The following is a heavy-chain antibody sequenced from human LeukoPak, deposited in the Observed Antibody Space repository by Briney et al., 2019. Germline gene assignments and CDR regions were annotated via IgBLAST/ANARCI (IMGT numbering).Heavy chain of an antibody. J-gene: IGHJ5*02. CDR2: IIPILGIA. Sequence: SVKVSSKASGGTFSSYAISWVRQAPGQGLEWMGRIIPILGIANYAQKFQGRVTITADKSTSTAYMELSSLRSEDTAVYYCARVAVTDYYGSGSNWFDPWGQGTLVTVSS. D-gene: IGHD3-10*01. CDR1: GGTFSSYA. V-gene: IGHV1-69*04. CDR3: ARVAVTDYYGSGSNWFDP.